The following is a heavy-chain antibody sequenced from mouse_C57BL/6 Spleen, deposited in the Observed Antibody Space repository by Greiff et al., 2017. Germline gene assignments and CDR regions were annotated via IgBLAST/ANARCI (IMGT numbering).Heavy chain of an antibody. CDR2: IWTGGGT. CDR1: GFSLTSYA. J-gene: IGHJ4*01. V-gene: IGHV2-9-1*01. CDR3: ARSVDYDVYYYAMDY. D-gene: IGHD2-4*01. Sequence: VQRVESGPGLVAPSQSLSITCTVSGFSLTSYAISWVRQPPGKGLEWLGVIWTGGGTNYNSALKSRLSISKDNSKSQVFLKMNSLQTDDTARYYCARSVDYDVYYYAMDYWGQGTSVTVSS.